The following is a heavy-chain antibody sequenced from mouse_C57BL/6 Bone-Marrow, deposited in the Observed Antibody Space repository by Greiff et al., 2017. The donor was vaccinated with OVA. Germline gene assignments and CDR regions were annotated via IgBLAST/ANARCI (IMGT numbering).Heavy chain of an antibody. D-gene: IGHD2-3*01. CDR3: GRGSYVGYAMYY. Sequence: QVQLQQSGAELVRPGPSVKVSCKASGYAFTTYLIEWVKQRPGQGLEWIGVLNPGSGGTNYNEKFKGKATLTADKSSSTASMQRSSLTAEDSAVYFCGRGSYVGYAMYYWGQGTSVTVSS. CDR1: GYAFTTYL. V-gene: IGHV1-54*01. CDR2: LNPGSGGT. J-gene: IGHJ4*01.